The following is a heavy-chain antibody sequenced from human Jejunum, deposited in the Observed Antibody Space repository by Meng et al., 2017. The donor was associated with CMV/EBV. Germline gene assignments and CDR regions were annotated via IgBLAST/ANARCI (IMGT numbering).Heavy chain of an antibody. J-gene: IGHJ5*02. V-gene: IGHV3-23*01. Sequence: SQRLSCAASGLTFSSYAMSWVRQAPGKGLEWVSVITGSDGSTYYADSVKGRFAISRDTSKNTLYLQMNSLRAEDTAVYYCAKLSDAWGQGTLVTVSS. CDR3: AKLSDA. CDR2: ITGSDGST. CDR1: GLTFSSYA.